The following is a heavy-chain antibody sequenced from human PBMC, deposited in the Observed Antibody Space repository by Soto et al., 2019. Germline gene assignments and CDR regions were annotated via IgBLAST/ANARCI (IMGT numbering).Heavy chain of an antibody. CDR2: IYYSGST. Sequence: SETLSLTCTVSGGSISSSSYYWGWIRQPPGKGLEWIGSIYYSGSTYYNPSLKSRVTISVDTSKNQFSLKLSSVTAADTAVYYCARGSGYSSSWYKYYFDYWGQGTLVTVSS. CDR3: ARGSGYSSSWYKYYFDY. CDR1: GGSISSSSYY. V-gene: IGHV4-39*01. D-gene: IGHD6-13*01. J-gene: IGHJ4*02.